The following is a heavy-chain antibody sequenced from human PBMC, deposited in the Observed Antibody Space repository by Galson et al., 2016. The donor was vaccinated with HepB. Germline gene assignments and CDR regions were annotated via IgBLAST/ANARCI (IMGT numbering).Heavy chain of an antibody. V-gene: IGHV4-30-2*01. CDR2: ISRTGAT. CDR3: ARSIEFVWGGGYYFDH. Sequence: TLSLTCDVSGASLSSDGYSWSWIRRPPGKGLEWIGYISRTGATYYNPSLKSRLTISADMSNNQFTLTLTSVTAADTALYYCARSIEFVWGGGYYFDHWGQGILVTVPS. J-gene: IGHJ4*02. D-gene: IGHD3-16*01. CDR1: GASLSSDGYS.